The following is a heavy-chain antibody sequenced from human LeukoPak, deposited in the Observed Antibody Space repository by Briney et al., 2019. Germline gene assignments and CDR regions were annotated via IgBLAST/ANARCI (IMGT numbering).Heavy chain of an antibody. CDR3: ARERDGYNYQPFDY. CDR1: GGTFSSYA. CDR2: IIPIFGTA. J-gene: IGHJ4*02. D-gene: IGHD5-24*01. Sequence: ASVKVSCKASGGTFSSYAISWVRQAPGQGLEWMGGIIPIFGTANYAQKFQGRVTITADESTSTAYMELSSLRSEDTAVYYCARERDGYNYQPFDYWGQGTLVTVSS. V-gene: IGHV1-69*13.